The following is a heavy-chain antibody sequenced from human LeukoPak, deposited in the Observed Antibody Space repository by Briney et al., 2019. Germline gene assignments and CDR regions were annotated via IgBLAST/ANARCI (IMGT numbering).Heavy chain of an antibody. D-gene: IGHD3-22*01. V-gene: IGHV4-59*01. CDR2: IYYSEST. CDR3: ARGRQEVSMIVVVMTAVSYYLDV. Sequence: SETLSLTCTVSGGSISSYYWSWIRQPPGKGLEWIGYIYYSESTNYNPSLKSRVTISVDTSKNQFSLKLSSVTAADTAAYYCARGRQEVSMIVVVMTAVSYYLDVWGKGTTVTVS. CDR1: GGSISSYY. J-gene: IGHJ6*03.